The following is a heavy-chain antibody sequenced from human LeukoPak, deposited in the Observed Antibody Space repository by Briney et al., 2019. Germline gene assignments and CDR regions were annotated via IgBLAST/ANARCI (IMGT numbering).Heavy chain of an antibody. CDR2: INYSGST. J-gene: IGHJ4*02. Sequence: SETLSLTCTVSGGSISSYYWSWIRQPPGKGLEWIEYINYSGSTNYNPSLKSRVTISVDTSKNQFSLKLSSVTAADTAVYYCATQTGYYNPFDNWGQGTLVTVSS. CDR1: GGSISSYY. D-gene: IGHD3-9*01. V-gene: IGHV4-59*01. CDR3: ATQTGYYNPFDN.